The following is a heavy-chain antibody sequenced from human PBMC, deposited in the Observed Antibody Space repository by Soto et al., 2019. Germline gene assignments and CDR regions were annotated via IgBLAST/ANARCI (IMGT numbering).Heavy chain of an antibody. Sequence: SETLSLTCTVSGGSISSYYWSWIRQPPGKGLEWIGYIYYSGSTNYNPSLKSRVTISVDTSKNQFSLKLSSVTAADTAVYYCARHWAQYCSSTSCLYYYYYMDVWGKGTTVTV. J-gene: IGHJ6*03. CDR3: ARHWAQYCSSTSCLYYYYYMDV. CDR2: IYYSGST. V-gene: IGHV4-59*08. CDR1: GGSISSYY. D-gene: IGHD2-2*01.